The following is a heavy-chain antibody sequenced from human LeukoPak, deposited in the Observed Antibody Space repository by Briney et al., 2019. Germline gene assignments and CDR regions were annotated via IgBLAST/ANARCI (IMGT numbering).Heavy chain of an antibody. CDR1: GFTFSSYA. CDR2: ISGSDGST. D-gene: IGHD2-15*01. Sequence: GGSLRLSCAASGFTFSSYAMSWVRQAPGKWLEWVSTISGSDGSTYYADSVKGRFTISRDNSKNTLYLQMNSLRAEDTAVYYCAKGGMVAATHFDYWGQGTLVTVSS. J-gene: IGHJ4*02. V-gene: IGHV3-23*01. CDR3: AKGGMVAATHFDY.